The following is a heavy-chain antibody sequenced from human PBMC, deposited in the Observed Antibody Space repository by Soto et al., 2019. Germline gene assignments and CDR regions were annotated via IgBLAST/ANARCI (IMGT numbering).Heavy chain of an antibody. CDR1: GFTFSSYA. D-gene: IGHD2-21*01. CDR2: ISSNGGST. CDR3: ARGSNCYHFDY. Sequence: EVQLVESGGGLVQPGGSLRLSCAASGFTFSSYAMHWVRQAPGKGLEYVSVISSNGGSTYYANSVKGRFTISRDNSKNTLYLQMGSLRAEDMAVYYCARGSNCYHFDYWGQGTLVTVSS. V-gene: IGHV3-64*01. J-gene: IGHJ4*02.